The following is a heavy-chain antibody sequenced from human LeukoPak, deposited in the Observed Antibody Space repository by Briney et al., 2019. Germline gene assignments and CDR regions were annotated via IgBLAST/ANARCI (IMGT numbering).Heavy chain of an antibody. V-gene: IGHV3-30*18. CDR3: AKTNGPESASWAYYFDY. CDR2: ISYDGRNK. Sequence: GGSVRHFCAASGFTFSSYVMHWVRQAPGKGLEWVAVISYDGRNKYYADSVKGRFTISSDNSKNTLYLQMNSLRVEDTAVYYCAKTNGPESASWAYYFDYWGQGTLVTVSS. J-gene: IGHJ4*02. D-gene: IGHD2-2*01. CDR1: GFTFSSYV.